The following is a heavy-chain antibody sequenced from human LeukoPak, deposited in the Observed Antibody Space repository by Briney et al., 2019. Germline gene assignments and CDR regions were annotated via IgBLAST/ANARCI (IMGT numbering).Heavy chain of an antibody. D-gene: IGHD3-10*01. CDR3: AGFGELSLDY. V-gene: IGHV4-30-4*01. CDR1: GGSISSGDYY. Sequence: PSETLSLTCTVSGGSISSGDYYWGWLRQPPGRGREWIGYIYYSGSTYYNPSLKSRVTISVDTSKNQFSLKLSSVTAADTAVYYCAGFGELSLDYWGQGTLVTVSS. CDR2: IYYSGST. J-gene: IGHJ4*02.